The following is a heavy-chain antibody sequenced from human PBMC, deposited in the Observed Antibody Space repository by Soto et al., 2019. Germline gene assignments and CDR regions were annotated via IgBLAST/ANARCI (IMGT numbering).Heavy chain of an antibody. D-gene: IGHD6-19*01. Sequence: QVQLVQSGAEVKKPGSSVKVSCKASGGTFSRYAISWLRQAPGQGLEWMGGITPMFGTANYAQKFQGRVTITADESTSTVHMELRRLGAEDTAVYYCAQTLGSAVAGPGRFDLWGRGTLVIVSS. V-gene: IGHV1-69*12. CDR1: GGTFSRYA. CDR2: ITPMFGTA. CDR3: AQTLGSAVAGPGRFDL. J-gene: IGHJ2*01.